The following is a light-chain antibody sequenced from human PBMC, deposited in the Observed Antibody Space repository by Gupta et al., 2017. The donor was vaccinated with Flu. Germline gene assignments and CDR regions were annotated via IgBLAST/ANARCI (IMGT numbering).Light chain of an antibody. CDR2: AAS. CDR3: QQSYSTPWT. Sequence: QMIKSPSSLSASVGDRVTITCRASQSISSYLNWYQQKPGKAPKLLIYAASSLQSGVPSRFSGSGSGTDFTLTISSLQPEDFATYYCQQSYSTPWTFGQGTKVEIK. J-gene: IGKJ1*01. CDR1: QSISSY. V-gene: IGKV1-39*01.